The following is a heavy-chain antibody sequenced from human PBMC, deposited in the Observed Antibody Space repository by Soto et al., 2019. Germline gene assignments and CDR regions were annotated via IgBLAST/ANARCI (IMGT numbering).Heavy chain of an antibody. CDR2: ISGSGGGNL. J-gene: IGHJ4*02. D-gene: IGHD2-2*01. CDR1: GFTFGNYA. Sequence: ELKMLESGGDSVQPGGSLSLSCAGSGFTFGNYAMSWVRQAPGKGLEWVSGISGSGGGNLYYADSVKGRFTISRDNSKDTLYLQMNSLITEDTAVYYCAKARHSSTWYNFDFWGQGTLVTVSS. V-gene: IGHV3-23*01. CDR3: AKARHSSTWYNFDF.